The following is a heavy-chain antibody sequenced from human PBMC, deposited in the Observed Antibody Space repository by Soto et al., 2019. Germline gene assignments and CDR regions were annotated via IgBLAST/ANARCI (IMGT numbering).Heavy chain of an antibody. CDR3: SRAGWGAYFDY. CDR1: GFTFSSYD. V-gene: IGHV3-13*01. CDR2: IGTAGDT. Sequence: GGSLRLSCAASGFTFSSYDMHWVRQATGKGLEWVSAIGTAGDTYYPGSVKGRFTISRENAKNSLYLQMNSLRAEDTAVYYCSRAGWGAYFDYCGQGTLVPVSA. J-gene: IGHJ4*02. D-gene: IGHD3-16*01.